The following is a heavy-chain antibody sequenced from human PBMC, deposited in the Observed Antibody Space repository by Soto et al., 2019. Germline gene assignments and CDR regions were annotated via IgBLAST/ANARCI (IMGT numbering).Heavy chain of an antibody. D-gene: IGHD3-10*01. CDR1: GGSFSGYY. J-gene: IGHJ4*02. V-gene: IGHV4-34*01. CDR2: INHSGST. CDR3: ASYYYGSGSYSADY. Sequence: PSETLSLTCAVYGGSFSGYYWSWIRQPPGKGLEWIGEINHSGSTNYNPSLKSRVTISVDTSKNQFSLKLSSVTAADTAVYYCASYYYGSGSYSADYWGQGTLVTVSS.